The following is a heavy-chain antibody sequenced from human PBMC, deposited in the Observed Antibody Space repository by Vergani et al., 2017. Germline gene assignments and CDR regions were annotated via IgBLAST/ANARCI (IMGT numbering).Heavy chain of an antibody. Sequence: EVQLVESGGGLVQPGGSLRLSCAASGSMFSNYWMNWVRQAPGKGLDWVANIKQDGSAKYYVDSVRGRFTISRDNAKNSLYLQMNSLRAEDTAVYYCVKDHMGASFVGTNHNDYWGQGTLVTVSS. D-gene: IGHD1-26*01. CDR2: IKQDGSAK. CDR1: GSMFSNYW. J-gene: IGHJ4*02. CDR3: VKDHMGASFVGTNHNDY. V-gene: IGHV3-7*03.